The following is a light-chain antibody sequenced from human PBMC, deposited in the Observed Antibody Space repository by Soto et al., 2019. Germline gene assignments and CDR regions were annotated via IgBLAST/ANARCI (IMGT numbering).Light chain of an antibody. CDR1: QGISSY. CDR2: AAS. V-gene: IGKV1-8*01. Sequence: AIRMTQSPSSLSASTGDRVTITCRASQGISSYLAWYQQKPGKAHKLLIYAASTLQSGVPSRFSGSGSGTDFTLSFCCLQSEDFATYYCQQYYSYPRTFGQGTKVDIK. J-gene: IGKJ1*01. CDR3: QQYYSYPRT.